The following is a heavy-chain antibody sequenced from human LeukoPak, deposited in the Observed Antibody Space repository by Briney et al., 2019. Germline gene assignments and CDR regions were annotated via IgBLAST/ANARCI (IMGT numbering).Heavy chain of an antibody. CDR1: GGXXXSYY. CDR2: ISDIGSI. D-gene: IGHD2/OR15-2a*01. CDR3: AGHHPRNTVDF. Sequence: SGGXXXSYYWSWIRQPPGKGLEWIAYISDIGSINYNPSLKSRVTISLDTSKNQFSLKLSSVTAADTAVYYCAGHHPRNTVDFWGQGTLVTVSS. V-gene: IGHV4-59*08. J-gene: IGHJ4*02.